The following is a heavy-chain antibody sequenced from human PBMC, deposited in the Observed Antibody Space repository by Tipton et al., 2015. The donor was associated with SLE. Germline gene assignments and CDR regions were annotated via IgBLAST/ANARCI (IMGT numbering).Heavy chain of an antibody. V-gene: IGHV3-23*03. D-gene: IGHD4-23*01. CDR1: GFTFSSYA. CDR3: AKGHYGGMSWNY. CDR2: IYSGGSRA. J-gene: IGHJ4*02. Sequence: SLRLSCAASGFTFSSYAMSWVRQAPGKGLEWVSVIYSGGSRAYYADSVKGRFTISRDNSKNTLYLQMSSLRAEDTAVYYCAKGHYGGMSWNYWGQGTLVTVSA.